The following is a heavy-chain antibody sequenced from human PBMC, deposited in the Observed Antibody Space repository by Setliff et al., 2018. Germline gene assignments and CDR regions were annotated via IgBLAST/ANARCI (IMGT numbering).Heavy chain of an antibody. Sequence: ASVKVSCKASGYTFTSYDMHWVRQAPGQGLEWMGIINPSGGSTSYAQKFQGGVTMTRDTSTSTVYMELSSLRSEDTAVYYCARVIGGLRSHLASLDYWGQGTLVTVSS. D-gene: IGHD4-17*01. J-gene: IGHJ4*02. CDR3: ARVIGGLRSHLASLDY. V-gene: IGHV1-46*01. CDR2: INPSGGST. CDR1: GYTFTSYD.